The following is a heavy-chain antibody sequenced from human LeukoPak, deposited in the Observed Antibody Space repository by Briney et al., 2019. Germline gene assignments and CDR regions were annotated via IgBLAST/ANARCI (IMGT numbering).Heavy chain of an antibody. CDR2: IRSKANSYAT. CDR1: GFTFSGSA. D-gene: IGHD2-2*01. V-gene: IGHV3-73*01. J-gene: IGHJ4*02. CDR3: TSLKERYCSSTSCSRPPNDY. Sequence: GGSLRLSCAASGFTFSGSAMHWVRQASGKGLEWVGRIRSKANSYATAYAASVKGRFTISRGDSKNTAYLQMNSLKTEDTAVYYCTSLKERYCSSTSCSRPPNDYWGQGTLVTVSS.